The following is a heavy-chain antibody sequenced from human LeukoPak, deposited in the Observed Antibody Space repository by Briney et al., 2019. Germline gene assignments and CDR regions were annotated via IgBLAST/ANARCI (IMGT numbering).Heavy chain of an antibody. CDR3: ARGVMDDYVWGSYRPYYFDH. V-gene: IGHV4-39*07. CDR1: GGSISSSSYY. Sequence: SETLSLTCTVSGGSISSSSYYWGWIRQPPGKGLEWIGSIYYSGSTYHNPSLKSRVTISVDTSKNQFSLKLSSVTAADTAVYYCARGVMDDYVWGSYRPYYFDHWGQGTLVTVSS. D-gene: IGHD3-16*02. CDR2: IYYSGST. J-gene: IGHJ4*02.